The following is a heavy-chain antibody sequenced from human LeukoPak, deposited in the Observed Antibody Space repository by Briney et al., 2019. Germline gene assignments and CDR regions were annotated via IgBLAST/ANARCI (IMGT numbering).Heavy chain of an antibody. CDR2: INHSGST. CDR1: GGSFSGYY. D-gene: IGHD3-9*01. Sequence: SETLSLTCAVYGGSFSGYYWSWIRQPPGKGLEWIGEINHSGSTNYNPSLKSRVTISVDTSKNQFSLKLSSVTAADTAVYYSGWEDFEIFAGYYAVLWGQGTLVTVSS. CDR3: GWEDFEIFAGYYAVL. V-gene: IGHV4-34*01. J-gene: IGHJ4*02.